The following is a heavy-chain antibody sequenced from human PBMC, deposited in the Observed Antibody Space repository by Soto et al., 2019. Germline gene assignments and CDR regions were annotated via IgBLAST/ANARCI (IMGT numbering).Heavy chain of an antibody. Sequence: LRVSCAAAGFSFSGYYMSWIRKAPGKGLEWVSYISTSGSTIYYADSVKGRFTISRDNAKNSLYLQMNSLRAEDTAVYYCARTYCSSTSYVPWGQGTLVTVSS. CDR3: ARTYCSSTSYVP. CDR2: ISTSGSTI. D-gene: IGHD2-2*01. CDR1: GFSFSGYY. J-gene: IGHJ5*02. V-gene: IGHV3-11*01.